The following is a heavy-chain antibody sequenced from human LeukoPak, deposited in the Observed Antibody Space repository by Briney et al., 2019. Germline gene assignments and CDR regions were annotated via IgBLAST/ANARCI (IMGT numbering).Heavy chain of an antibody. J-gene: IGHJ6*03. V-gene: IGHV1-18*01. CDR1: GYTFTSYG. CDR3: ARDPGYCSSTSCYWGYYYYYYMDV. D-gene: IGHD2-2*01. CDR2: ISAYNGNT. Sequence: ASVKVSCKASGYTFTSYGISWVRQAPGQGLEWMGWISAYNGNTNYAQKLQGRVTMTTDTSTSTAYMELSRLRSDDTAVYYCARDPGYCSSTSCYWGYYYYYYMDVWGKGTTVTVSS.